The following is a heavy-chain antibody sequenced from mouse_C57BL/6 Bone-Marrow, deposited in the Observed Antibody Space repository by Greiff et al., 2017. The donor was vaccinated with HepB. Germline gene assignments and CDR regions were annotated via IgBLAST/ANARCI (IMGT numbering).Heavy chain of an antibody. V-gene: IGHV14-4*01. J-gene: IGHJ4*01. CDR3: TTRYYGSSPYAMDY. CDR2: IDPENGDT. D-gene: IGHD1-1*01. Sequence: EVQLVESGAELVRPGASVKLSCTASGFNIKDDYMHWVKQRPEQGLEWIGWIDPENGDTEYASKFQGKATITADTSSNTAYLQLSSLTSEDTAVYYCTTRYYGSSPYAMDYWGQGTSVTVSS. CDR1: GFNIKDDY.